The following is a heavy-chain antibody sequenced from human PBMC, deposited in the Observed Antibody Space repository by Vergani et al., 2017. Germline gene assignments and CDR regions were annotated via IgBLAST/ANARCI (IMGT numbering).Heavy chain of an antibody. CDR3: ARGDYTYYYDSSVNWFDP. V-gene: IGHV3-66*01. Sequence: EVQLVESGGGLVQPGGSLRLSCAASGFTVSSNYMSWVRQAPGKGLEWVSVIYSGGSTYYADSVKGRFTISRDNSKNTLYLQMNSLRAEDTAVYYCARGDYTYYYDSSVNWFDPWGQGTLVTVSS. J-gene: IGHJ5*02. CDR1: GFTVSSNY. D-gene: IGHD3-22*01. CDR2: IYSGGST.